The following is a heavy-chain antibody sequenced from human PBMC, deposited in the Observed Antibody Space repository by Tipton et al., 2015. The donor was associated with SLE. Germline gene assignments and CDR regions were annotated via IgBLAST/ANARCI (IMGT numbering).Heavy chain of an antibody. CDR2: IWYDGSNK. CDR1: GFTFSSYG. J-gene: IGHJ4*02. D-gene: IGHD3-3*01. CDR3: AKDLWSGTYNIPFDY. V-gene: IGHV3-33*06. Sequence: SLRLSCAASGFTFSSYGIHWVRQAPGKGLEWVAVIWYDGSNKNYGDSVKGRFTISRDNSKNTLSLQMNSLRAEDTAVYFCAKDLWSGTYNIPFDYWGQGTRVTVSS.